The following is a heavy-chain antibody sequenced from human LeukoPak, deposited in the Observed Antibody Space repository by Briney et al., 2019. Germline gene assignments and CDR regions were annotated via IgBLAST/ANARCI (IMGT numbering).Heavy chain of an antibody. D-gene: IGHD6-13*01. J-gene: IGHJ6*03. V-gene: IGHV3-7*01. CDR2: IKQDGSEK. CDR3: ARIPAGIATRKGKLYYYYYYMDV. CDR1: GFTFSSYW. Sequence: GGSLRLSCAASGFTFSSYWMSWVRQAPGKGLEWVANIKQDGSEKYYVDSMKGRFTISRDNAKNSLYLQMNSLRAEDTAVYYCARIPAGIATRKGKLYYYYYYMDVWGKGTTVSVSS.